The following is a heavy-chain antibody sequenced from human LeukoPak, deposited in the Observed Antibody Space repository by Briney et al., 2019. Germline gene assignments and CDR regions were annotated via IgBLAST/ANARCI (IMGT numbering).Heavy chain of an antibody. CDR3: ARGPRITMIVVAQRYFQH. V-gene: IGHV4-4*07. D-gene: IGHD3-22*01. CDR2: IYTRGST. CDR1: GGSISSYY. Sequence: SETLSLTCTVSGGSISSYYWSWIRQPAGKGLEWIGRIYTRGSTNYNPSLKSRVTISVDTSKNQFSLKLSSVTAADTAVYYCARGPRITMIVVAQRYFQHWGQGTLVTVSS. J-gene: IGHJ1*01.